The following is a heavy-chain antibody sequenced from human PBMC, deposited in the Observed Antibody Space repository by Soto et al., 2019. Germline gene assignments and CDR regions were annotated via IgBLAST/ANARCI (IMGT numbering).Heavy chain of an antibody. D-gene: IGHD1-1*01. CDR3: ARGRYGDY. CDR1: GYAFTTYG. J-gene: IGHJ4*02. Sequence: QVHLVQSGAEVKKPGASVKVSCKGSGYAFTTYGITWVRQAPGQGLEWMGWISAHNGNTNYAQKLQGRVTVTRDTATSPAYMELRSLRSDDTDVYYCARGRYGDYWGQGALVTVSS. CDR2: ISAHNGNT. V-gene: IGHV1-18*01.